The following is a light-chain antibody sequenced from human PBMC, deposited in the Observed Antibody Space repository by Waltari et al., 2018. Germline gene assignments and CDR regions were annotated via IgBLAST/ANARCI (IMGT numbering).Light chain of an antibody. Sequence: EIVLTQSPGTLPLSPAERATLSCRASQSVSRTLAWYQPKPGQAPRLLIYDASSRATGIPDRFSGSGSGTDFSLTISRLEPEDFAVYYCQKYGTLPATFGQGTKVEIK. J-gene: IGKJ1*01. CDR2: DAS. CDR1: QSVSRT. CDR3: QKYGTLPAT. V-gene: IGKV3-20*01.